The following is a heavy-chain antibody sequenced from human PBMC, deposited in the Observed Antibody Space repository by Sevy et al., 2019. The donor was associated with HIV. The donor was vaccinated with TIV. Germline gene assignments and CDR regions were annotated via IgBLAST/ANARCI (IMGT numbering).Heavy chain of an antibody. V-gene: IGHV3-7*01. CDR2: LKQDGSGK. J-gene: IGHJ6*02. Sequence: GGPLRLSCAASGFTFSSYWLTWVRQAPGKGLEGVANLKQDGSGKYNVDSVKGRFTISRDNAKNSLYLQMNSLRAEDTAVYYCARDRLDCSSTSCYGFLFYYYGMDVWGQGTTVTVSS. D-gene: IGHD2-2*01. CDR3: ARDRLDCSSTSCYGFLFYYYGMDV. CDR1: GFTFSSYW.